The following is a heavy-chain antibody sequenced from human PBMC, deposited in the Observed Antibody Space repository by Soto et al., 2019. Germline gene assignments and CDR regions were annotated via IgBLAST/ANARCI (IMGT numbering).Heavy chain of an antibody. CDR3: ARSLAARPTPIDY. Sequence: TSETLSQTGTVAGSSISGGGYYWRWIRQHPGKGLEWIGHIYYSGSTYYNPSLKSRVTISVDTSKNQFSLKLSSVTAADTAVYYCARSLAARPTPIDYWGQGTLVTASS. V-gene: IGHV4-31*03. J-gene: IGHJ4*02. D-gene: IGHD6-6*01. CDR2: IYYSGST. CDR1: GSSISGGGYY.